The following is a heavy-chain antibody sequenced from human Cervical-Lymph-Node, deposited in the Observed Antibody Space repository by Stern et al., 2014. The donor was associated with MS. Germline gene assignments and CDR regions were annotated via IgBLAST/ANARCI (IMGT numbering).Heavy chain of an antibody. CDR1: GFTINEYW. CDR2: INRYENVT. V-gene: IGHV3-74*01. CDR3: AIWNSLL. D-gene: IGHD1-7*01. Sequence: EVQLVESGGGLVQPGGSLRLSCEASGFTINEYWMHWVRQAPGKGLLWVSVINRYENVTHFAEFVECRFTISRDNAKNTVYLQLNSLIFDDTAVYYCAIWNSLLWGQGTLVTVSS. J-gene: IGHJ4*02.